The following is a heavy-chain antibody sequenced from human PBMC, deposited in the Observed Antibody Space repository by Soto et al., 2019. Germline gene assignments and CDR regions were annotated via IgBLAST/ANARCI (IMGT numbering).Heavy chain of an antibody. J-gene: IGHJ5*02. Sequence: PSETLSLTCAVYGGSFSGYYWSWIRQPPGRGLEWIGEINHSGSTNYNPSLKSRVTISVDTSKNQFSLKLSSVTAADTAVYYCARKGDFLTGYYRAYNWFDPRGQGTLVTVSS. D-gene: IGHD3-9*01. CDR3: ARKGDFLTGYYRAYNWFDP. CDR2: INHSGST. V-gene: IGHV4-34*01. CDR1: GGSFSGYY.